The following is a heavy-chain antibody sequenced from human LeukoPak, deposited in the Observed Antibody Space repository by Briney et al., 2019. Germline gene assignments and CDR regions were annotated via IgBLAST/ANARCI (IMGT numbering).Heavy chain of an antibody. D-gene: IGHD3-16*01. CDR2: IEGKTDSGTT. V-gene: IGHV3-15*04. CDR1: GFPFSDAW. CDR3: TRDEGDDYFDN. Sequence: PGGSLRLSCAASGFPFSDAWMSWVRQAPGKGLEWVGCIEGKTDSGTTEYAAPVKGRFTISRDDSKNTLYLQMNSLKTEDTAVYYCTRDEGDDYFDNWGQGTLVTVSS. J-gene: IGHJ4*02.